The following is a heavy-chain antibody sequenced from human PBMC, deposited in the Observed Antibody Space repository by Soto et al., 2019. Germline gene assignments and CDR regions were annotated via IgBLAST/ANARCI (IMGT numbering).Heavy chain of an antibody. CDR2: IWYDGSNK. CDR1: GFTFSSYG. Sequence: QVQLVESGGGVVQPGRSLRLSCAASGFTFSSYGMHWVRQAPGKGLEWVAVIWYDGSNKYYADSVKGRFTISRDNSKNTLYLQMNSLRAEDTAVYYCARDKAPWVVVVAATPVGYWGQGTLVTVSS. CDR3: ARDKAPWVVVVAATPVGY. D-gene: IGHD2-15*01. V-gene: IGHV3-33*01. J-gene: IGHJ4*02.